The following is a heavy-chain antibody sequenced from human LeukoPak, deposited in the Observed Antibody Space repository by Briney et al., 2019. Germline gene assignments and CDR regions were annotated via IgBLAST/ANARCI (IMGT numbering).Heavy chain of an antibody. CDR3: ARGGRVAAGNNWFDP. J-gene: IGHJ5*02. V-gene: IGHV4-4*07. Sequence: SETLSLTCTVSGGSISSYYWSWIRQPAGKGLEWIGRIYTSGSANYNPSLKSRVTMSVDTSKNQFSLKLSSVTAADTAVYYCARGGRVAAGNNWFDPWGQGTLVTVSS. CDR1: GGSISSYY. CDR2: IYTSGSA. D-gene: IGHD6-13*01.